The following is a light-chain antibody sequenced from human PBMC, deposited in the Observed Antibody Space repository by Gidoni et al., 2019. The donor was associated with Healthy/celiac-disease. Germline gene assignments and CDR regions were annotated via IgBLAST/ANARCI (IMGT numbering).Light chain of an antibody. CDR3: QQYNSKVYT. Sequence: DIQMTQPPSTLSASVGDRVTITCRASQSISSWLAWYQQKPGKAPKLLIYKASSLESGVPSRFSGSGSGTEFTLTISSLQPDDFATYYCQQYNSKVYTFGQGTKLEIK. CDR1: QSISSW. J-gene: IGKJ2*01. CDR2: KAS. V-gene: IGKV1-5*03.